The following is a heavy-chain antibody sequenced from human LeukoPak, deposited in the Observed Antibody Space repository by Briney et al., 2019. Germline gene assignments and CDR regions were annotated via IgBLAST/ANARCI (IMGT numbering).Heavy chain of an antibody. CDR3: ARETNSYGHL. CDR1: GFTVSSNY. D-gene: IGHD5-18*01. CDR2: IYSGGRT. Sequence: GGSLRLSCAASGFTVSSNYMSWVRQAPGKGLEWVSIIYSGGRTYYADSVKGKFTISRDNSKNTVCLQMNSLRAEDTAVYYCARETNSYGHLWGQGTLVTVSS. V-gene: IGHV3-66*01. J-gene: IGHJ5*02.